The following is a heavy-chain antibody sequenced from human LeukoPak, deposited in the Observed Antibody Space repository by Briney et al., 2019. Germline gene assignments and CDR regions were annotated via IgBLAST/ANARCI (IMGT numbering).Heavy chain of an antibody. Sequence: GGSLRLSCAASGFTFSSYAMSWVRQAPGKGLEWVSAIRGSGGSTYYADSVKGRFTISRDNSKNTLYLQMNSLRAEDTAVYYCAKGRDYPDAFDIWGQGTMVTVSS. CDR2: IRGSGGST. J-gene: IGHJ3*02. V-gene: IGHV3-23*01. CDR3: AKGRDYPDAFDI. CDR1: GFTFSSYA. D-gene: IGHD4-17*01.